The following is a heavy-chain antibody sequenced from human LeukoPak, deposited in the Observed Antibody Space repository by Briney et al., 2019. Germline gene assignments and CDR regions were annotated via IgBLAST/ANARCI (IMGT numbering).Heavy chain of an antibody. Sequence: ASVKVSCKASGYTFTGYYMHWVRQAPGQGLEWMGWINPNSGGTNYAQKFQGRVTMTRDTSISTAYMELSRLRSDDTAVYYCAIYFCSGGSRYHRSPFDYWGQGTLVTVSS. D-gene: IGHD2-15*01. CDR2: INPNSGGT. V-gene: IGHV1-2*02. CDR1: GYTFTGYY. J-gene: IGHJ4*02. CDR3: AIYFCSGGSRYHRSPFDY.